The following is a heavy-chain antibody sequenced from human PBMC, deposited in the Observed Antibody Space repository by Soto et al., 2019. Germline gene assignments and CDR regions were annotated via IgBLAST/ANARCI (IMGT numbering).Heavy chain of an antibody. CDR3: TRDQGGSYDSWFDP. J-gene: IGHJ5*02. V-gene: IGHV3-21*01. D-gene: IGHD1-26*01. Sequence: EVQVVESGGGLVKPGGSLRLSCNFTFSMYSMNWVRQAPGKGLEWVASISSGSAFIKYADSGKGRLSISRDNAKNSVSLQMNSLRAEDTAMYYCTRDQGGSYDSWFDPWGRGTLVTVSS. CDR1: TFSMYS. CDR2: ISSGSAFI.